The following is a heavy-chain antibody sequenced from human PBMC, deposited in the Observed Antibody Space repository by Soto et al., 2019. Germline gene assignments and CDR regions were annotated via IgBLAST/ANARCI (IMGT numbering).Heavy chain of an antibody. J-gene: IGHJ4*02. V-gene: IGHV4-59*08. Sequence: SETLSLTCTVSGDSISSYYWSWIRQPPGKGLEWIGYIYYSGSTNYNPSLKSRVTISVDTSKNQFSLKLSSVTAADTAVYYCARYYGGYSDYWGQGTLVTAPQ. CDR2: IYYSGST. CDR3: ARYYGGYSDY. D-gene: IGHD3-10*01. CDR1: GDSISSYY.